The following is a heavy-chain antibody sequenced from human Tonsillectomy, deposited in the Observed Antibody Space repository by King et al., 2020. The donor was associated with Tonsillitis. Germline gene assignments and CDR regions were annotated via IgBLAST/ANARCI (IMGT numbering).Heavy chain of an antibody. D-gene: IGHD3-10*01. Sequence: VQLVESGGGVVQPGRSLRLSCAASGFTFSSHGMHWVRQAPGKGLEWVAVIWYDGSDKYYADSVKGRFTISRDNSKNTLYLQMNSLRAEDTAVYYCARGRVGLIWFGGDVWGKGTTVTVSS. V-gene: IGHV3-33*08. CDR2: IWYDGSDK. CDR3: ARGRVGLIWFGGDV. J-gene: IGHJ6*04. CDR1: GFTFSSHG.